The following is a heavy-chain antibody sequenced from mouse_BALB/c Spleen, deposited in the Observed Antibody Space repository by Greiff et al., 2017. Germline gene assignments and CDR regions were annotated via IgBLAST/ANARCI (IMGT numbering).Heavy chain of an antibody. Sequence: EVKLQQSGPGLVKPSQSLSLTCSVTGYSITSGYYWNWIRQFPGNKLEWMGYISYDGSNNYNPSLKNRISITRDTSKNQFFLKLNSVTTEDTATYYCARRDYGSRGGVDYWGQGTTLTVSS. V-gene: IGHV3-6*02. CDR1: GYSITSGYY. CDR2: ISYDGSN. D-gene: IGHD1-1*01. CDR3: ARRDYGSRGGVDY. J-gene: IGHJ2*01.